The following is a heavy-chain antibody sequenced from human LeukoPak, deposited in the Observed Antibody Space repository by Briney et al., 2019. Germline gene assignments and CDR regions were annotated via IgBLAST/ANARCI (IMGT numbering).Heavy chain of an antibody. CDR3: AKVDNPGYAPNDH. D-gene: IGHD2-2*01. Sequence: GGSLRLSCAASGFTFSSYAVSWVRQAPGKGLEWVSAISGSGGSTYYADSVKGRFTISRDNSKNTLYLQMNSLRAEDTAVYYCAKVDNPGYAPNDHWGQGTLVTVSS. V-gene: IGHV3-23*01. J-gene: IGHJ4*02. CDR2: ISGSGGST. CDR1: GFTFSSYA.